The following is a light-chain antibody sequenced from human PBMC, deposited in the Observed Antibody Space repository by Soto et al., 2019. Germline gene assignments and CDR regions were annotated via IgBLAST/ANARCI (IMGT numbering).Light chain of an antibody. CDR3: AAWDDTRSGRV. Sequence: QSVLTQPPSASGTPGQTVTISCSGRSSNIGSNYVYWYQQLPGTAPRLLMDRADQRHSGVPDRFSGSKSGTSASLAISGLRSEDEAEYYCAAWDDTRSGRVFGGGTKLTVL. V-gene: IGLV1-47*01. CDR1: SSNIGSNY. CDR2: RAD. J-gene: IGLJ2*01.